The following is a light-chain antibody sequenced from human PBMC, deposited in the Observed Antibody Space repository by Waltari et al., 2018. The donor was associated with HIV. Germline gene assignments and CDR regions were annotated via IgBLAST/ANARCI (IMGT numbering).Light chain of an antibody. CDR1: QIITSC. J-gene: IGKJ3*01. CDR2: AAS. CDR3: QQTYSPPLT. Sequence: DIQLTQSPSSLSASIGDRVTMTCLASQIITSCLNLYRQTPGKAPELLIYAASVLQSGVQSRFSASGSGTDYTLTISSVQPEDFATYICQQTYSPPLTFGPGTKVDVK. V-gene: IGKV1-39*01.